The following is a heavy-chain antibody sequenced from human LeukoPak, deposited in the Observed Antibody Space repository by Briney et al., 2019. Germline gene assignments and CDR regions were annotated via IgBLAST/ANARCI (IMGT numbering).Heavy chain of an antibody. CDR3: AKDATPRNSVRDYFDY. CDR2: IGGPDDT. V-gene: IGHV3-23*01. CDR1: GFSFNIHA. Sequence: GGSLRLSCAASGFSFNIHAMTWVRQAPGKGLEWVAVIGGPDDTHYADSVKGRFAVSRDDSTNTVFLQMNSLRADDSAIYYCAKDATPRNSVRDYFDYWGQGTLVTVSS. J-gene: IGHJ4*02.